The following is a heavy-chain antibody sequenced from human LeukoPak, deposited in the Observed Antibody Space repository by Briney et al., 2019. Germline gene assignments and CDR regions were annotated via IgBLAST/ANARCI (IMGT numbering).Heavy chain of an antibody. CDR1: GYTFTSYG. V-gene: IGHV1-18*01. CDR3: ASPRARSGSYNPRFDY. Sequence: ASVKVSCKASGYTFTSYGISWVRQAPGQGLEWMGWISAYNGNTNYAQKLQGRVTMTTDTSTSTAYMELRSLRSDDTAVYYCASPRARSGSYNPRFDYWGQGTLVTVSS. D-gene: IGHD3-10*01. J-gene: IGHJ4*02. CDR2: ISAYNGNT.